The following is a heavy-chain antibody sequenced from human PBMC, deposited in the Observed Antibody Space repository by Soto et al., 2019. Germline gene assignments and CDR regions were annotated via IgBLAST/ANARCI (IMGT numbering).Heavy chain of an antibody. CDR1: RGSFSGFY. CDR3: ARGRGYVYGSNFYGLDV. J-gene: IGHJ6*02. Sequence: SETLSLTCGVYRGSFSGFYWSWVRQTPGGGLERIGEINHSGTTNYNPSFQNRVTISVDKSTNNFSLKMTSVTAADAAVYYCARGRGYVYGSNFYGLDVWGRGTTVTVSS. CDR2: INHSGTT. V-gene: IGHV4-34*01. D-gene: IGHD6-25*01.